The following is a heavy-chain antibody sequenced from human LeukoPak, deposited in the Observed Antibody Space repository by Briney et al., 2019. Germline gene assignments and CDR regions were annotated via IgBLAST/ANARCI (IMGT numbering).Heavy chain of an antibody. CDR2: IDPSDSYT. CDR3: ARRTGFLFGMDV. J-gene: IGHJ6*02. D-gene: IGHD6-19*01. CDR1: GYSFTSYW. V-gene: IGHV5-10-1*01. Sequence: GESLKISCKGSGYSFTSYWITWVRQMPGKGLEWMGKIDPSDSYTNYSPSFQGHVTISADKSISTAYPQWSSLKASDTAMYYCARRTGFLFGMDVWGQGTPVTVSS.